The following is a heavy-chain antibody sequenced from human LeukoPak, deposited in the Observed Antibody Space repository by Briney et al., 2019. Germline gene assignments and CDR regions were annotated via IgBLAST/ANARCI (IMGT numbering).Heavy chain of an antibody. V-gene: IGHV4-39*01. CDR2: IYYSGST. J-gene: IGHJ4*02. D-gene: IGHD3-10*01. CDR1: GGSISSSSYY. Sequence: PSETLSLTCTVSGGSISSSSYYWGWIRQPPGKGLEWIGSIYYSGSTYYNPSLKSRVTISVDTSKNQFSLKLSSVTASDTAVYYCARQGWFGELLSPLDYWGQGTLVTASS. CDR3: ARQGWFGELLSPLDY.